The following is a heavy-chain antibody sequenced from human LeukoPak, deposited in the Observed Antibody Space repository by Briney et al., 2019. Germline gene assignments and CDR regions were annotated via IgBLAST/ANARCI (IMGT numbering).Heavy chain of an antibody. D-gene: IGHD3-16*02. CDR1: GYTFTGYY. V-gene: IGHV1-2*06. CDR2: INPNSGGT. Sequence: GASVKVSCKASGYTFTGYYMRWVRQAPGQGLEWMGRINPNSGGTNYAQKFQGRVTMTRDTSISTAYMELSRLRSDDTAVYYCAAYDYVWGSYRSFDYWGQGTLVTVSS. J-gene: IGHJ4*02. CDR3: AAYDYVWGSYRSFDY.